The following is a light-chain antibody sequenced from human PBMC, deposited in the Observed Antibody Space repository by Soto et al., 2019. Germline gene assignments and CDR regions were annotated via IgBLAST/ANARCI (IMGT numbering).Light chain of an antibody. V-gene: IGLV2-8*01. Sequence: SALTQPPSASGSPGQSVTISCTGTSSDVGGYNYVSCSQQHPGKAPKPMIYEVNKRTSGVPDRFSGSKSGNSASLTVSGLQAEDEADYYCSSYAGSDNFVFGTGTRSPS. J-gene: IGLJ1*01. CDR2: EVN. CDR3: SSYAGSDNFV. CDR1: SSDVGGYNY.